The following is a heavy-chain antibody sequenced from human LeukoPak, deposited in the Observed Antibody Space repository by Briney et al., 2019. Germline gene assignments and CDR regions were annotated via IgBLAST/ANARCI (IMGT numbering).Heavy chain of an antibody. CDR2: ITPTTDNI. CDR3: ARLAGPRPRTYYFDF. J-gene: IGHJ4*02. Sequence: GGSLRLSCAASGFTYSDYAMEWVRQTPGKGLEWVSSITPTTDNIYYTPSVEGRFTISRDNAKHSLYLQMNNLRADDTAVYYCARLAGPRPRTYYFDFWGQGVQVTVSS. V-gene: IGHV3-21*01. D-gene: IGHD6-19*01. CDR1: GFTYSDYA.